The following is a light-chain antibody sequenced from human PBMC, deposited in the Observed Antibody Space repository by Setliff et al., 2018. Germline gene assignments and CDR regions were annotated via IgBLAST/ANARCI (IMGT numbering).Light chain of an antibody. CDR1: SSDVGGYDY. V-gene: IGLV2-14*01. Sequence: QSVLTQPAAVSGSPGQSITISCTGTSSDVGGYDYVSWYQQHPGKAPKLMIYGVSKRPSGVSDRFSGSKSANTASLTISGLQTEDEADYYCLSYTSKTTHALFGGGTKVTVL. CDR3: LSYTSKTTHAL. J-gene: IGLJ2*01. CDR2: GVS.